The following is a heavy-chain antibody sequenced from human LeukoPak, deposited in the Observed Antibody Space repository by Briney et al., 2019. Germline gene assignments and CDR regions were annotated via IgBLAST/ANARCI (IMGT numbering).Heavy chain of an antibody. CDR2: ISSSSSYT. D-gene: IGHD2-2*01. V-gene: IGHV3-11*06. CDR3: ARDPSRLFYFDY. J-gene: IGHJ4*02. CDR1: GFTFSDYY. Sequence: PGGSLRLSCAASGFTFSDYYMSWIRQAPGKGLEWVSYISSSSSYTNYADSVKGRFTISRDNAKNSLYLQMNSLRAEDTAVYYCARDPSRLFYFDYWGQGTLVTVSS.